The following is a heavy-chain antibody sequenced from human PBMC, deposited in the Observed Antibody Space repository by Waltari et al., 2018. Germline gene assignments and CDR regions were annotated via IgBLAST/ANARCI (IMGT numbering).Heavy chain of an antibody. D-gene: IGHD3-22*01. J-gene: IGHJ5*02. CDR1: GGTFSSYA. Sequence: QVQLVQSGAEVKKPGSSVKVSCKASGGTFSSYAISWVRQAPGQGLEWMGGIIPIFGTANYAQKCQGRVTITADESTSTAYMELSSLRSEDTAVYYCARAEPYYYDSSGYEAFDPWGQGTLVTVSS. CDR3: ARAEPYYYDSSGYEAFDP. V-gene: IGHV1-69*12. CDR2: IIPIFGTA.